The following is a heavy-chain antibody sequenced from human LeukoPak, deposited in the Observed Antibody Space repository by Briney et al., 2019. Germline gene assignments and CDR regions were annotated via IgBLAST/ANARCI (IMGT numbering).Heavy chain of an antibody. CDR2: TYYRSKWYN. V-gene: IGHV6-1*01. J-gene: IGHJ4*02. Sequence: SQTLSLTCDISGDSVSSASAGWNWIRQSPSRGLEWLGRTYYRSKWYNDYAVSVKSRITINPDTSKNQFSLQLNSVTPEDTAVYYCARDYHPYSSSWYHHWNPAVAGTGFDYWGQGTLVTVSS. CDR1: GDSVSSASAG. CDR3: ARDYHPYSSSWYHHWNPAVAGTGFDY. D-gene: IGHD6-13*01.